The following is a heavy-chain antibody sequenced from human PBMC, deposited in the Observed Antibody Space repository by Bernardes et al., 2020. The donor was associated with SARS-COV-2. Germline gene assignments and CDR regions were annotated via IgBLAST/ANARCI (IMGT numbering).Heavy chain of an antibody. CDR2: ISADSGNT. V-gene: IGHV1-18*01. CDR1: GYTFTSYG. D-gene: IGHD5-18*01. CDR3: ATVVGYSYGGGWFDP. Sequence: ASVKVSCKASGYTFTSYGISWVRQAPGQGLEWMGWISADSGNTDYAQKFQGRVTMTTDTSTSTAYMELRSLRSDDPAVYYCATVVGYSYGGGWFDPWGQGTLVTVSS. J-gene: IGHJ5*02.